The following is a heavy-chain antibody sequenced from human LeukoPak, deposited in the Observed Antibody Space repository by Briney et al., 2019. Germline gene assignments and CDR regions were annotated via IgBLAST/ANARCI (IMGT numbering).Heavy chain of an antibody. D-gene: IGHD6-19*01. Sequence: PSETLSLTCHVSCGYMTTYYWSWIRQPPGKGLEWIGYAYYSGSNEYNPSLRSRVTMSADASRNQFSLTLSSVTAADTANYYCATLNIESSSGWFFRSWGQGTLVSVSS. CDR2: AYYSGSN. V-gene: IGHV4-59*01. CDR3: ATLNIESSSGWFFRS. J-gene: IGHJ5*02. CDR1: CGYMTTYY.